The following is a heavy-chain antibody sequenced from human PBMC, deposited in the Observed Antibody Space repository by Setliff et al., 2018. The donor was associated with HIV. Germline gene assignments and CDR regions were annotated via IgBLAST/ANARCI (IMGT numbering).Heavy chain of an antibody. V-gene: IGHV4-59*10. Sequence: GSLRLSCAASGFTFSSYRMNWVRQAPGKGLEWIGRIYTSGSTNYNPSLKSRVTISVDKSKNQFSLKLSAVTAADTAVYYCASGDNFWSGSYYWGQGTLVTVSS. D-gene: IGHD3-3*01. CDR1: GFTFSSYR. J-gene: IGHJ4*02. CDR2: IYTSGST. CDR3: ASGDNFWSGSYY.